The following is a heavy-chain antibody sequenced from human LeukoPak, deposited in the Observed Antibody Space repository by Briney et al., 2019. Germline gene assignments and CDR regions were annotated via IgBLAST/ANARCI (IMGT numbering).Heavy chain of an antibody. CDR3: ARGGTKDYVWGSYRYEY. CDR1: GFTFSSHW. Sequence: PGGSLRLSCTASGFTFSSHWMTWVRQPPGKGLEWVANIKEDGGVEYYVDSVKGRFTISRDNTKNALYLQMNNLRADDTAVYYCARGGTKDYVWGSYRYEYWGQGTLVTVSS. V-gene: IGHV3-7*03. J-gene: IGHJ4*02. CDR2: IKEDGGVE. D-gene: IGHD3-16*02.